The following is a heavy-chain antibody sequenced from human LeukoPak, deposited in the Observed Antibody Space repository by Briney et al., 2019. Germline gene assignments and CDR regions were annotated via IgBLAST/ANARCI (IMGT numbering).Heavy chain of an antibody. Sequence: GGSLRLSCAASGFTFSSYAMSWVRQAPGKGLEWVSAISGSGISTYYTDSVKGRFTISRDNSKNTLYLQMNSLRAEDTAVYYCAKDVVVVTATYFVYWGQGTLVTVSS. J-gene: IGHJ4*02. V-gene: IGHV3-23*01. CDR3: AKDVVVVTATYFVY. D-gene: IGHD2-21*02. CDR1: GFTFSSYA. CDR2: ISGSGIST.